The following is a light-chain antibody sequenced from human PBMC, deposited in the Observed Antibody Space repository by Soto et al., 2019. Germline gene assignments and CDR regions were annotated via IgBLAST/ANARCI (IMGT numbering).Light chain of an antibody. V-gene: IGLV1-40*01. CDR3: QSYDTSLSGSRV. CDR2: VNN. Sequence: QSVLTQPPSVSGAPGQRVTITCTGSSSNIGAGYDVHWYQQLPGTAPKLLIYVNNNRPSGVTDRFSGYKSGTSASLAITGLQAEDEAEYYCQSYDTSLSGSRVFVGGTKLTVL. CDR1: SSNIGAGYD. J-gene: IGLJ3*02.